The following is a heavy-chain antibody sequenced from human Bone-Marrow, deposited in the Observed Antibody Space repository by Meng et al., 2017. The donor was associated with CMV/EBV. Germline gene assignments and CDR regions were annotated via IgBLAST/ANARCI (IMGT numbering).Heavy chain of an antibody. V-gene: IGHV3-15*01. D-gene: IGHD5-24*01. J-gene: IGHJ4*02. CDR2: IKSKTDGGTT. CDR1: GFTFSNAW. CDR3: ARDQDGYNYYDY. Sequence: GESLKISCAASGFTFSNAWMSWVRQAPGKGLEWVGRIKSKTDGGTTDYAAPVKGRFTISRDDSKNTLYLQMNSLRAEDTAVYYCARDQDGYNYYDYWGQGTLVTVSS.